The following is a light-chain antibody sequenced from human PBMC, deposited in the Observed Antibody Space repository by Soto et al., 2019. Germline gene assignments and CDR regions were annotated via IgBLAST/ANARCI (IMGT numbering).Light chain of an antibody. Sequence: QSVLTQPPSAAGSPGQSVTISCTGTSTDVGGYNYVSWYQQYPGKAPKLMIYEVSKRPSGVPDRFSGSKSGNTASLTVSGLQAEDEADYYCSSYAGSSNVFGTGNKVTVL. CDR2: EVS. CDR3: SSYAGSSNV. J-gene: IGLJ1*01. CDR1: STDVGGYNY. V-gene: IGLV2-8*01.